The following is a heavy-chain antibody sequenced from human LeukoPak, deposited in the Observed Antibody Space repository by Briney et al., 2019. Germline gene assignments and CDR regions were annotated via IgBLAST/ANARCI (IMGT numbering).Heavy chain of an antibody. CDR3: ARALYYYGSGSYLASHYYYMDV. V-gene: IGHV4-59*12. J-gene: IGHJ6*03. Sequence: PSETLSLTCTVSGGSISSYYWSWIRQSPGKGLEWIGYISYSGNTHYNPSLKSRVTISIDTSKNQFSLKLSSVTAADTAVYYCARALYYYGSGSYLASHYYYMDVWGKGTTVTVSS. D-gene: IGHD3-10*01. CDR1: GGSISSYY. CDR2: ISYSGNT.